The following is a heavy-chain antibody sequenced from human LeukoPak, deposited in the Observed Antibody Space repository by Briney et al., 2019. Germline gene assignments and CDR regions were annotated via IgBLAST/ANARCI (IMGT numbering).Heavy chain of an antibody. CDR1: GFTFTSSA. CDR2: IVVGSGNT. V-gene: IGHV1-58*02. D-gene: IGHD6-6*01. Sequence: SVKVSCKASGFTFTSSAMQWVRQARGQRLEWIGWIVVGSGNTNYAQKFQERVTITRDMSTSTAYMELSGLRSEDTAVYYCAAVGGRIAARNYFDYWGQGTLVTVSS. J-gene: IGHJ4*02. CDR3: AAVGGRIAARNYFDY.